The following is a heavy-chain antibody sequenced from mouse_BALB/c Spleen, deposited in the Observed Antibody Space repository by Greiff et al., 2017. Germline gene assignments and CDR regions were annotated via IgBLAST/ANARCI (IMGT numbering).Heavy chain of an antibody. D-gene: IGHD1-2*01. Sequence: VQLQQSGPELVKPGASVKISCKASGYAFSSSWMNWVKQRPGQGLEWIGRIYPGDGDTNYNGKFKGKATLTADKSSSTAYMQLSSLTSVDSAVYFCAREERLTDYYAMDYWGQGTSVTVSS. J-gene: IGHJ4*01. CDR1: GYAFSSSW. CDR3: AREERLTDYYAMDY. CDR2: IYPGDGDT. V-gene: IGHV1-82*01.